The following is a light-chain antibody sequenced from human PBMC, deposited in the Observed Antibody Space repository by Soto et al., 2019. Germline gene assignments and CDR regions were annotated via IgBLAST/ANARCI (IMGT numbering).Light chain of an antibody. CDR1: QSVGSNK. J-gene: IGKJ4*01. CDR2: DAS. V-gene: IGKV3-20*01. Sequence: EIVLTQSPGTLSLSPRERATLSCRASQSVGSNKLAWYQQKRGQAPRFLMYDASTRATGIPDRFSGSGSGTDFTLTISRLEPEDFAVYYCQQYGSTPLTFGGGTKVEIK. CDR3: QQYGSTPLT.